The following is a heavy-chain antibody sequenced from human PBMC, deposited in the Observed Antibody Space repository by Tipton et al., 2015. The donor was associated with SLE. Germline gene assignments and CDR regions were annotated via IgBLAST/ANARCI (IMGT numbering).Heavy chain of an antibody. Sequence: SLRLSCVASEFTFSRKWMHWVRQVPGKGLVWVARINTDGHDVKYADSVKGRLTISRDNAKSTLYLQMNSLRDDDTGVYYCATDQSVAGPTTMDVWGLGTTVIVSS. J-gene: IGHJ6*02. CDR2: INTDGHDV. D-gene: IGHD6-13*01. CDR1: EFTFSRKW. CDR3: ATDQSVAGPTTMDV. V-gene: IGHV3-74*01.